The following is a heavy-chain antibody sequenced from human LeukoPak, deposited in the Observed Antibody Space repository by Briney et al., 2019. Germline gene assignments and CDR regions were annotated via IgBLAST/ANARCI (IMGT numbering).Heavy chain of an antibody. Sequence: ASMKVSCKSSGFTVTDYYIHWVRQAPGQGLDWMGYIGPHSSATSSPQEFQGRVTMTRDTSMSTAYMELTRLTSDDTAVYYCAREGNGLLSKDFDYWGQGTLVTVSS. CDR2: IGPHSSAT. CDR1: GFTVTDYY. D-gene: IGHD2/OR15-2a*01. V-gene: IGHV1-2*02. J-gene: IGHJ4*02. CDR3: AREGNGLLSKDFDY.